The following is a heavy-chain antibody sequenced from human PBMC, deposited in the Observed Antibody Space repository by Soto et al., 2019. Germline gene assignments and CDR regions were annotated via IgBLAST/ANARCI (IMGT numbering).Heavy chain of an antibody. CDR1: GGAFSSYG. CDR2: IIPVVGTA. Sequence: QLQLVQSGAEVKKPGSSVKVSCKASGGAFSSYGVNWVRQAPGEGLEWMGGIIPVVGTANYAQKFQGRVTITADESTGTAYMELSSLTSEDTAVYYCARRFGSFYGMDVWGQGSTVTVSS. D-gene: IGHD3-10*01. V-gene: IGHV1-69*01. CDR3: ARRFGSFYGMDV. J-gene: IGHJ6*01.